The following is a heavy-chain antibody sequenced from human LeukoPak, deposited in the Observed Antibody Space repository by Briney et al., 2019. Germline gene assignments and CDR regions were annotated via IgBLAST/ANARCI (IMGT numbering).Heavy chain of an antibody. D-gene: IGHD2/OR15-2a*01. J-gene: IGHJ4*02. CDR2: ISPDGSSA. CDR1: GFSFSSYL. Sequence: GGSLRLSCAASGFSFSSYLMHWVRQAPGKCLVWVARISPDGSSALSADSVRGRFTISRDNADNTLYLQLNSLRAEDTAVYYCARVSFCPRCHFDYWGQGTLVTVSS. CDR3: ARVSFCPRCHFDY. V-gene: IGHV3-74*03.